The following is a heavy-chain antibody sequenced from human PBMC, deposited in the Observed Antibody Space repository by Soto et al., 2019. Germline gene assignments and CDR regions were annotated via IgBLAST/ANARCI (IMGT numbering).Heavy chain of an antibody. CDR2: IYYSGGT. CDR1: GGSINSGDYF. CDR3: ASARVALGATLTSPYVDY. D-gene: IGHD1-26*01. V-gene: IGHV4-31*03. Sequence: QVQLQESGPGLVKPSQTLSLTCTVSGGSINSGDYFWAWIRQHPGKGLEWIGNIYYSGGTYSNQSLESRVTGSVDTSQHHFSRTLRSVAAADTAVYYCASARVALGATLTSPYVDYWGQGTLVSVSS. J-gene: IGHJ4*02.